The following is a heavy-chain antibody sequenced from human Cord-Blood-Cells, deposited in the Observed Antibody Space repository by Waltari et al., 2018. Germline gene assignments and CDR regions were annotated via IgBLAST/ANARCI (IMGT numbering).Heavy chain of an antibody. Sequence: EVQLVESGGGLVQPGGSLRLSCAASGFTLSSYEMNWVRQAPGKGLEWVSYISSSGSTIYYADSVKGRFTISRDNAKNSLYLQMNSLRTEDTAVYYCARGASIAARRVIDYWGQGTLVTVSS. D-gene: IGHD6-6*01. V-gene: IGHV3-48*03. CDR2: ISSSGSTI. CDR1: GFTLSSYE. CDR3: ARGASIAARRVIDY. J-gene: IGHJ4*02.